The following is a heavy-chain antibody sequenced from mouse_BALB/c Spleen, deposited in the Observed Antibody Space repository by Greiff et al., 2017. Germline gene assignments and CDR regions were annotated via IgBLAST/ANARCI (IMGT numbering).Heavy chain of an antibody. Sequence: QVQLQQSGAELMKPGASVKISCKATGYTFSSYWIEWVKQRPGHGLEWIGEILPGSGSTNYNEKFKGKATFTADTSSNTAYMQLSSLTSEDSAVYYCARGRGHYGSSYEYFDVWGAGTTVTVSS. CDR1: GYTFSSYW. J-gene: IGHJ1*01. D-gene: IGHD1-1*01. CDR3: ARGRGHYGSSYEYFDV. V-gene: IGHV1-9*01. CDR2: ILPGSGST.